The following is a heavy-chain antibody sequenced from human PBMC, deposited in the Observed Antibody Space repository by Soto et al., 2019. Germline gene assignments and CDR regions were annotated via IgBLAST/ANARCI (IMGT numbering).Heavy chain of an antibody. Sequence: GGSLRLSCAASGFTFSGYAIIWVRQAPGKGLEWVSTIGESGAPTYYADSVKGRFTISRDNSGNTLFLEMYSLRAEDTAVYYCARYIPGVRYYGMDVWGQGTTVTVSS. CDR2: IGESGAPT. V-gene: IGHV3-23*01. CDR1: GFTFSGYA. J-gene: IGHJ6*02. CDR3: ARYIPGVRYYGMDV. D-gene: IGHD2-2*01.